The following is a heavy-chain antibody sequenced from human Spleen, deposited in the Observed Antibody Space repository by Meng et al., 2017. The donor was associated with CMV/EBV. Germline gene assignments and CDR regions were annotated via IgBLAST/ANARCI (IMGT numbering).Heavy chain of an antibody. D-gene: IGHD2-15*01. V-gene: IGHV1-2*02. CDR2: INPNSGGT. Sequence: ASVKVSCQASGYTFTSYYMHWVRQAPGQGLEWMGWINPNSGGTNYAQKFQGRVTMTRDTSISTAYMELSRLRSDDTAVYYCARGGPHCSVGGCYFDFWGQGSLVTVSS. J-gene: IGHJ4*02. CDR1: GYTFTSYY. CDR3: ARGGPHCSVGGCYFDF.